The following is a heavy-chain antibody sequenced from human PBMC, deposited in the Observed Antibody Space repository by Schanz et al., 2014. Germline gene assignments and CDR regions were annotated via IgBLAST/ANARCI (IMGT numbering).Heavy chain of an antibody. CDR3: ASPSGYSDYGTYFDF. Sequence: EVQLLESGGGLVQPGGSLRLSCAASGFTLSNSDMHWVRQGTGKGLEWVSTIGYLGDTYYPDSVKGRFTVSRDSGQNSLYLQMNSRRTEDTAVYYCASPSGYSDYGTYFDFWGQGTLVTVSS. V-gene: IGHV3-13*01. CDR1: GFTLSNSD. D-gene: IGHD5-12*01. CDR2: IGYLGDT. J-gene: IGHJ4*02.